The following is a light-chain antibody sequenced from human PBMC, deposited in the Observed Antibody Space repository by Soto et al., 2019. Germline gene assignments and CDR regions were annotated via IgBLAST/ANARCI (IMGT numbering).Light chain of an antibody. CDR2: FAT. CDR3: QYYFRSPYT. CDR1: QSILYSSNNRNY. V-gene: IGKV4-1*01. Sequence: DMVLTQSPDSLSVSLGERATISCKSSQSILYSSNNRNYLAWYRQRPRQPPELLIYFATTRNSGVPERFSGSGSGTNFTLTISGLQTEDVAVYYCQYYFRSPYTFGQGTKLEIK. J-gene: IGKJ2*01.